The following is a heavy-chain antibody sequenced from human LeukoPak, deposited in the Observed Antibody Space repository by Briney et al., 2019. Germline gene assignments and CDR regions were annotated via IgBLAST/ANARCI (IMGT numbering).Heavy chain of an antibody. Sequence: GGSLRLSCAASGFTFSSYGMHWVRQAPGKGLEWVAFVHYGGSNKYYADSVKGRFAISRDNSKNTLYLQMNSLRAEDTALYYCARDGHYGGVVFDYWGQGTLVTVSS. CDR3: ARDGHYGGVVFDY. J-gene: IGHJ4*02. CDR2: VHYGGSNK. CDR1: GFTFSSYG. V-gene: IGHV3-30*02. D-gene: IGHD3-16*01.